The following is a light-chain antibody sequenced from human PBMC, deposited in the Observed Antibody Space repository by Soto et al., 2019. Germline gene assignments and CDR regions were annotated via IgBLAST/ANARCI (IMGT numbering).Light chain of an antibody. CDR2: KAS. J-gene: IGKJ1*01. Sequence: DIQMTQSPATLSASVGDSVTITCRASQTIYNWLAWYQQRPGKAPKLLIYKASTLESGVPSRFFGSGSGTEFSLNITSLQPDDFATYFCQQYHNDSPWTFGQGTKVDIK. CDR1: QTIYNW. V-gene: IGKV1-5*03. CDR3: QQYHNDSPWT.